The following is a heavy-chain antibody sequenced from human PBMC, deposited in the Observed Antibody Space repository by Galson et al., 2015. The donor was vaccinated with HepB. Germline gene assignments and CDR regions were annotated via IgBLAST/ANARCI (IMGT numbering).Heavy chain of an antibody. J-gene: IGHJ4*02. V-gene: IGHV4-61*01. CDR1: GGSVSSGSYY. CDR2: IYYSGST. D-gene: IGHD4-17*01. CDR3: AREAADDYGDSY. Sequence: ETLSLTCTVSGGSVSSGSYYWSWIRQPPGKGLEWIGYIYYSGSTNYNPSLKSRVTISVDTSKNQFSLKLSSVTAADTAVYYCAREAADDYGDSYWGQGTLVTVSS.